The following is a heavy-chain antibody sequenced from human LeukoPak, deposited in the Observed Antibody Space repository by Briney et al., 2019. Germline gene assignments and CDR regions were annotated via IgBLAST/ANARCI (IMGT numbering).Heavy chain of an antibody. CDR2: INHSGST. J-gene: IGHJ6*03. D-gene: IGHD2-8*01. CDR1: GGSFSGYY. CDR3: ARGVRYCTSGVCYMGYYYYYMDV. V-gene: IGHV4-34*01. Sequence: SETLSLTCAVYGGSFSGYYWSWIRQPPGKGLEWIGEINHSGSTNYNPSLKSRVTISVDTSKNQFSLKLSSVTAADTAVYYCARGVRYCTSGVCYMGYYYYYMDVWGKGTTVTVSS.